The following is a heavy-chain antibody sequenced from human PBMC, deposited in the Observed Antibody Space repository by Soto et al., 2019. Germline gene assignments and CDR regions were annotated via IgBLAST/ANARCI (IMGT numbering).Heavy chain of an antibody. CDR2: IRVYFGTT. D-gene: IGHD1-1*01. CDR3: SRDSPSSCLLGTNS. CDR1: GYAFSNYG. Sequence: HLVQSGPEVKKPGASMKVSCEASGYAFSNYGISRVRQDPGQGLEWMGWIRVYFGTTRYAQKFQYRLTMTTATATNTVYRTVRRLTSEHTALYFCSRDSPSSCLLGTNSWGQGTRLTVS. V-gene: IGHV1-18*01. J-gene: IGHJ4*02.